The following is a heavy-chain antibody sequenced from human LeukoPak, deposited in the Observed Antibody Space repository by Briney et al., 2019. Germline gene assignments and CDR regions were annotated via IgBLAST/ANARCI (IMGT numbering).Heavy chain of an antibody. V-gene: IGHV3-7*01. Sequence: GGSLRLSCAASGFTFSNYWMSWVRQAPGKGLEWVANIKQDGSEKYYVDSVKGRFTISRDNAKNSLYLQMHSLRAEDTAVYYCARLGEKADFDYWGQGTLVSVSS. D-gene: IGHD3-16*01. J-gene: IGHJ4*02. CDR1: GFTFSNYW. CDR2: IKQDGSEK. CDR3: ARLGEKADFDY.